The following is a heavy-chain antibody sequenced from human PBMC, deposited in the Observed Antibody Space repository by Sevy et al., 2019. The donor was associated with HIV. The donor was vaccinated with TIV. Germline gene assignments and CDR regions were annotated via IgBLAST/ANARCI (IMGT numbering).Heavy chain of an antibody. CDR3: ARGEGSTDRGMDL. CDR2: ISSRTDYI. Sequence: GGSLRLSCAASGFTFGSYSMNWVRQAPGKGLEWVSSISSRTDYIYYADSMRGRFTISRDDTKKSLHLEMNSLRAEDTAVYYCARGEGSTDRGMDLWGQGTTVTVSS. CDR1: GFTFGSYS. V-gene: IGHV3-21*01. J-gene: IGHJ6*02. D-gene: IGHD4-4*01.